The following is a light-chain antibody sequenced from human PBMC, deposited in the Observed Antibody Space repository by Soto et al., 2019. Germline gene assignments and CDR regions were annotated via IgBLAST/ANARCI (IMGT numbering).Light chain of an antibody. CDR3: SSYTSSSTYV. J-gene: IGLJ1*01. CDR1: SSDVGGYNY. V-gene: IGLV2-14*01. Sequence: QSVLTQPASVSGSPGPSITISCTGTSSDVGGYNYVSWYQQHPGKAPKLMIYEVSNRPSGVSNRFSGSKYGNTASLTISGLQAEDEADYYCSSYTSSSTYVFGTGTKVTVL. CDR2: EVS.